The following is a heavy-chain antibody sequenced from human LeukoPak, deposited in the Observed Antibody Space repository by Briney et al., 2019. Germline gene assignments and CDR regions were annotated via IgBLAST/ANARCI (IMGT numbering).Heavy chain of an antibody. CDR1: GFTFSSYW. D-gene: IGHD3-10*01. CDR3: AKRPSQTYYYGSGTNSFFDY. Sequence: GGSLRLSCAASGFTFSSYWMSWVRQAPGKGLEWVSAISGSGGSTYYADSVKGRFTISRDNSKNTLYLQMNSLRAEDTAVYYCAKRPSQTYYYGSGTNSFFDYWGQGTLVTVSS. V-gene: IGHV3-23*01. J-gene: IGHJ4*02. CDR2: ISGSGGST.